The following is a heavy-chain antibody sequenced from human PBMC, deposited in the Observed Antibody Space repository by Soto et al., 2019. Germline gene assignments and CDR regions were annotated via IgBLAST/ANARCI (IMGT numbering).Heavy chain of an antibody. J-gene: IGHJ5*02. CDR1: GGSFSGYY. CDR2: INHSGST. CDR3: ARGEDSSSSPRHWFDP. Sequence: SETLSLTCAVYGGSFSGYYWSWIRQPPGKGLEWIGEINHSGSTNYNPSLKSRVTISVDTSKNQFSLKLSSVTAADTAVYYCARGEDSSSSPRHWFDPWGQGTLVTVSS. V-gene: IGHV4-34*01. D-gene: IGHD6-6*01.